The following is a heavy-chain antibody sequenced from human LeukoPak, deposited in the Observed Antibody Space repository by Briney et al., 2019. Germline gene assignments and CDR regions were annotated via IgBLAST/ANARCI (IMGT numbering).Heavy chain of an antibody. CDR1: GFTLSSYA. D-gene: IGHD3-10*01. V-gene: IGHV3-64*01. CDR3: ARDAPYYYGSGSYHQYYYYYYMDV. Sequence: GGSLRLSCAASGFTLSSYAMHWVRQAPGKGLEYVSAISSNGGSTYYAHSVKGSFTISRDNSKKTRYLQMGSLRAEDMAVYYCARDAPYYYGSGSYHQYYYYYYMDVWGKGTTVTVSS. J-gene: IGHJ6*03. CDR2: ISSNGGST.